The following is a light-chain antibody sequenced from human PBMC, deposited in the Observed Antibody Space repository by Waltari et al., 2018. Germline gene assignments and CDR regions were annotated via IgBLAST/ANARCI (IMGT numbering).Light chain of an antibody. CDR1: QAIGNK. CDR3: QQLTEYPRT. Sequence: DIQLTQSPSFLSASVGDTVTITCRVSQAIGNKLGWYQQKRGQAPRVLIYSASTLQRGVPSRFSGSGSGADFTLTIAGLQPEDVATYYCQQLTEYPRTFGRGTKLDIQ. V-gene: IGKV1-9*01. CDR2: SAS. J-gene: IGKJ2*01.